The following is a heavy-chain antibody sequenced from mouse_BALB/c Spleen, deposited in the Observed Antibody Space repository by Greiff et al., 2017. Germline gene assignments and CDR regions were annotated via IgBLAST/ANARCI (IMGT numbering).Heavy chain of an antibody. D-gene: IGHD1-3*01. V-gene: IGHV5-6-5*01. CDR1: GFTFSSYA. Sequence: EVQRVESGGGLVKPGGSLKLSCAASGFTFSSYAMSWVRQTPEKRLEWVASISSGGSTYYPDSVKGRFTISRDNARNILYLQMSSLRSEDTAMYYCARHTSYWYFDVWGAGTTVTVSS. J-gene: IGHJ1*01. CDR3: ARHTSYWYFDV. CDR2: ISSGGST.